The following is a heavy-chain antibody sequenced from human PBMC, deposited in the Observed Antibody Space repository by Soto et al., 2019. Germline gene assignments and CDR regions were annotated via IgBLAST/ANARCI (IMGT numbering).Heavy chain of an antibody. CDR2: IYHSGST. Sequence: QLQLQESGSGLVKPSQTLSLTCAVSGGSISSGGYSWSWIRQPPGKGLEWIGYIYHSGSTYYNPSLKSRVTISVDRSKNQFSLKLSSVTAADTAVYYCARDHYGSGRGVGWFDPWGQGTLVTVSS. CDR3: ARDHYGSGRGVGWFDP. V-gene: IGHV4-30-2*01. CDR1: GGSISSGGYS. D-gene: IGHD3-10*01. J-gene: IGHJ5*02.